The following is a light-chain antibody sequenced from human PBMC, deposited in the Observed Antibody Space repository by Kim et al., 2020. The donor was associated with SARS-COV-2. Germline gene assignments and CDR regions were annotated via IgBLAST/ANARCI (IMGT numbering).Light chain of an antibody. V-gene: IGLV2-14*03. J-gene: IGLJ1*01. Sequence: GQSITISCTGTSSDVGGHDYVSWYQQHPGKAPKLMIYDVTKRPSGVSTRFSGSKSGNTASLTISGLQAEDEADYYCSSYTSSNTYVFGTGTKVTVL. CDR2: DVT. CDR3: SSYTSSNTYV. CDR1: SSDVGGHDY.